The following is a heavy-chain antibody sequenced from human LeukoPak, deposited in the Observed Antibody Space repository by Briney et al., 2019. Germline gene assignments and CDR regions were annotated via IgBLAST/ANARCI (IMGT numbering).Heavy chain of an antibody. CDR1: GFTFSHYN. CDR3: AREGIAAALNY. V-gene: IGHV3-48*04. J-gene: IGHJ4*02. CDR2: ISSSSSTI. Sequence: PGGSLRLSCAASGFTFSHYNMNWVRQAPGKGLEWLSYISSSSSTIYYADSVKGRFTIPRDNAKNSLFLQMNSLRAEDTAVYYCAREGIAAALNYWGQGTLVTVSS. D-gene: IGHD6-13*01.